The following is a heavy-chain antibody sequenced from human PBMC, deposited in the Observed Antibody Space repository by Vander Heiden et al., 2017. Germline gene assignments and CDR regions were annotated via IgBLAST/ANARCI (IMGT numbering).Heavy chain of an antibody. Sequence: EVQLVESGGGLVQPEGPLRLSWAAAGFPFSGYWMRWVRRAPRKGLGWVANIKQAGSEKFYVDSVQPPFTISRDNAKNSLCLQMNSLRPGDTAVYYCARDEASSWLFDYWGQGTLVTVSS. D-gene: IGHD6-13*01. CDR2: IKQAGSEK. J-gene: IGHJ4*02. CDR3: ARDEASSWLFDY. V-gene: IGHV3-7*01. CDR1: GFPFSGYW.